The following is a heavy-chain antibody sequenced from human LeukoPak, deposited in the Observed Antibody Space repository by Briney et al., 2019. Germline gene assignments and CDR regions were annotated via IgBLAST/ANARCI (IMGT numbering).Heavy chain of an antibody. CDR3: ARDFFPIVDSSWYEIGY. CDR2: ISYDGYDK. CDR1: GFTFNDYA. J-gene: IGHJ4*02. V-gene: IGHV3-30-3*01. Sequence: GGSLRLSCAASGFTFNDYAMYWVRQAPGKGLEWVTLISYDGYDKSYADSVRGRFTISRDNSRNTLYLQMDSLRSEDTAVYYCARDFFPIVDSSWYEIGYWGQGTLVTVSS. D-gene: IGHD6-13*01.